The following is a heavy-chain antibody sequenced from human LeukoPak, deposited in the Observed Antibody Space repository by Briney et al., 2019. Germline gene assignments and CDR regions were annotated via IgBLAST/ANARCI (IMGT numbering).Heavy chain of an antibody. Sequence: GGSLRLSCAASGLTFGRYAMSCVRQAPGKGLEWVSAISASGGSTYYADSVKGRFTISRDNSKNTLYPQMNSLRVEDTAVYYCAKEVYYFDTSGLYSFAFDIWGQGTMVTVPS. CDR2: ISASGGST. CDR1: GLTFGRYA. V-gene: IGHV3-23*01. J-gene: IGHJ3*02. D-gene: IGHD3-22*01. CDR3: AKEVYYFDTSGLYSFAFDI.